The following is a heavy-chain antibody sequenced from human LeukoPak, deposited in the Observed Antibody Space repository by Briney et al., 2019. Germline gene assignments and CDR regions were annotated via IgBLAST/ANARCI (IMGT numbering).Heavy chain of an antibody. Sequence: GASVKVSCKASGYTFTSYGISWVRQAPGQGLEWMGWISSYNGNTNYAQKLQGRVTMTTDTSTSTAYLELSRLRSDDTAVYYCARIGYNHYFDYWGQGTLVTVSS. D-gene: IGHD1-14*01. J-gene: IGHJ4*02. CDR2: ISSYNGNT. V-gene: IGHV1-18*01. CDR1: GYTFTSYG. CDR3: ARIGYNHYFDY.